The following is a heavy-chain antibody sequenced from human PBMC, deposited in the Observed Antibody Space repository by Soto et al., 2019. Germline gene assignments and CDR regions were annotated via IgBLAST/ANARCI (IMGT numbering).Heavy chain of an antibody. J-gene: IGHJ3*02. Sequence: QVQLVQSGPEVKKPGASVKLSCKAPGYIFTSYTVTWVRQAPGQGLEWMGWVSAYTGETQYAQRFHGTVTMNTNTSTSTAYMEMRSLESDDTAVYFCARGGNWNYVGGFDIWGQGTMVTVSS. V-gene: IGHV1-18*04. D-gene: IGHD1-7*01. CDR3: ARGGNWNYVGGFDI. CDR2: VSAYTGET. CDR1: GYIFTSYT.